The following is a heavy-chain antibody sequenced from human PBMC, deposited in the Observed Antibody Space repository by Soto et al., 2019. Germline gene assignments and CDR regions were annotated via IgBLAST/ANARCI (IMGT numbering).Heavy chain of an antibody. Sequence: QVQLQESGPGLVKPSETLSLTCTVSGGSVSSYSHYWNWIRQPPGKGLEWIGYVYYSGITNYNPSLKSRVTISVDTSNNQFSLKLSSVTAADTAVYYCAREEFGANSVWCDPWGQGTLVTVSS. J-gene: IGHJ5*02. CDR1: GGSVSSYSHY. CDR3: AREEFGANSVWCDP. D-gene: IGHD7-27*01. CDR2: VYYSGIT. V-gene: IGHV4-61*01.